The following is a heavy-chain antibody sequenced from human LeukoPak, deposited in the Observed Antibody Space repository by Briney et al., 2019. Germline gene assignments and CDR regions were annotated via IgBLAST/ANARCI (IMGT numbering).Heavy chain of an antibody. CDR1: GFTFSSYG. D-gene: IGHD5-24*01. CDR2: RSYDGRNK. V-gene: IGHV3-30*18. Sequence: GGSLRLSCAASGFTFSSYGMHWVRQAPGKGLEWVAVRSYDGRNKYYADSLKGGFTTSRDNSKNTLFLQMNSPRAEDTAVYYCAKDETRDAYNLGATDYWGQGTLVTVSS. CDR3: AKDETRDAYNLGATDY. J-gene: IGHJ4*02.